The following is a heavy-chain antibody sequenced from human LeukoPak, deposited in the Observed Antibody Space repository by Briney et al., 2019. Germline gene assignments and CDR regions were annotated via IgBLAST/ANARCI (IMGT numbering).Heavy chain of an antibody. V-gene: IGHV1-2*02. Sequence: ASVKVSCKASGYTFTGYYMHWVRQAPGQGLEWMGWINPNSGGTNYAQKFQGRVTMTRDTSISTAYMELSRLRSDDTAVYYCARDSAGYSSAWTYFDYWGQGALVTVSS. CDR1: GYTFTGYY. J-gene: IGHJ4*02. CDR2: INPNSGGT. D-gene: IGHD6-19*01. CDR3: ARDSAGYSSAWTYFDY.